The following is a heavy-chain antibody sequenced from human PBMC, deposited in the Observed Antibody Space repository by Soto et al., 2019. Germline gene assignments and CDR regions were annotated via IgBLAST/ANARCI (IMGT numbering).Heavy chain of an antibody. V-gene: IGHV1-3*04. CDR2: INTGNGNT. J-gene: IGHJ4*02. CDR1: GYSFTSYG. D-gene: IGHD1-26*01. CDR3: ARDESGRYWVY. Sequence: QVQLVQSGAEVKKPGASVKVSCKTSGYSFTSYGMHWVRQAPGQKLEWMGWINTGNGNTKHSQKFQGRVTMTWDTSASTAYMELSSLSSEDTAVYYCARDESGRYWVYWGQGTLVTVSS.